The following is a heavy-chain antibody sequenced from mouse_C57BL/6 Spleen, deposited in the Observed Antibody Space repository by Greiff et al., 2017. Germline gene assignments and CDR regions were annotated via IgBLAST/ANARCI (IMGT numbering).Heavy chain of an antibody. CDR3: ARDLRSNPYFDY. D-gene: IGHD1-1*01. CDR1: GFTFSSYA. V-gene: IGHV5-4*01. J-gene: IGHJ2*01. Sequence: DVKLVESGGGLVKPGGSLKLSCAASGFTFSSYAMSWVRQTPEKRLEWVATISDGGSYTYYPDNVKGRFTISRDNAKNNLYLQMSHLKSEDTAMYYCARDLRSNPYFDYWGQGTTLTVSS. CDR2: ISDGGSYT.